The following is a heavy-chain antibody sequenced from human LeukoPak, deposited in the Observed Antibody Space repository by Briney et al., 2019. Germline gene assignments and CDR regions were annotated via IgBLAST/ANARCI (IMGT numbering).Heavy chain of an antibody. V-gene: IGHV3-15*01. CDR2: IKSKTDGGTT. CDR3: TTDPTDSSSSIEDYYYYYMDV. J-gene: IGHJ6*03. Sequence: PGGSLRLSCAASGFTFSSYGMHWVRQAPGKGLEWVGRIKSKTDGGTTDYAAPVKGRFTISRDDSKNTLYLQMNSLKTEDTAVYYCTTDPTDSSSSIEDYYYYYMDVWGKGTTVTVSS. CDR1: GFTFSSYG. D-gene: IGHD6-6*01.